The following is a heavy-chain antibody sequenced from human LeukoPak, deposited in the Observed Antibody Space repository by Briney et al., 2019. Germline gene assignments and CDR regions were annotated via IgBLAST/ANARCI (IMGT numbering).Heavy chain of an antibody. CDR1: GFTFSSYA. Sequence: GGSLRLSCAASGFTFSSYAMSWVRQAPGKGLEGVSAISGSGGSTYYADSVKGRFTISRDNSKNTLYLQMNSLRAEDTAVYYCAKDPTLDYYDSSGYYSYFDYWGQGTLVTVSS. CDR3: AKDPTLDYYDSSGYYSYFDY. J-gene: IGHJ4*02. V-gene: IGHV3-23*01. CDR2: ISGSGGST. D-gene: IGHD3-22*01.